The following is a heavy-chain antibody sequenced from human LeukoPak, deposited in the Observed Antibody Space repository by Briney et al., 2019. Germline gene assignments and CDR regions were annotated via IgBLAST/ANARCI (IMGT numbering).Heavy chain of an antibody. D-gene: IGHD5-18*01. Sequence: GGSLRLSCAASGFTFDDYAMRWVRHDPGKGREWVSFINGDGDYTYYADSVKGRLTISRDNSKDSLYLQMNSLRTEDTALYYCAKALPRYSYGSFDYWGQGTLVTVSS. CDR1: GFTFDDYA. V-gene: IGHV3-43*02. CDR2: INGDGDYT. CDR3: AKALPRYSYGSFDY. J-gene: IGHJ4*02.